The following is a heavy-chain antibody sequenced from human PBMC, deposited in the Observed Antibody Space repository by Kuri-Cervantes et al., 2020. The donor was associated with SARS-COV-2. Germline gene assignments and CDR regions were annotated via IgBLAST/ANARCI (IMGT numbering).Heavy chain of an antibody. CDR1: GVTFSRSA. V-gene: IGHV1-69*13. Sequence: SVKVSCKASGVTFSRSAISWVRQAPGQGLEWIGGIIPSFGTVNYAQKFPGRVTITADELTTTASMELSSLKYEDTAVYYCATSPARVWREGYFDYWGQGTLVTVSS. CDR3: ATSPARVWREGYFDY. D-gene: IGHD1-26*01. J-gene: IGHJ4*02. CDR2: IIPSFGTV.